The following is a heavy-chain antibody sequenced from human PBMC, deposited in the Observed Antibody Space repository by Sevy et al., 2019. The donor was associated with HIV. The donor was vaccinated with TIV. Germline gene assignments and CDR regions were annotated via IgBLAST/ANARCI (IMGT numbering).Heavy chain of an antibody. J-gene: IGHJ4*02. Sequence: SETLSLTCTVSGGSFNNYYWSWIRQPPGKGLQWIGYIYYSGSTNYNPSLKSRVTMSLDTSKNQFSLKLSSVTAADTAIYXCARESIATVGDFDYWGQGTLVTVSS. CDR1: GGSFNNYY. CDR2: IYYSGST. D-gene: IGHD6-13*01. V-gene: IGHV4-59*01. CDR3: ARESIATVGDFDY.